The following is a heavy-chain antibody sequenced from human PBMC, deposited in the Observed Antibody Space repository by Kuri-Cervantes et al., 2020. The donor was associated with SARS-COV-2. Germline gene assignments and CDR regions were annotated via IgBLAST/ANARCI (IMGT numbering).Heavy chain of an antibody. V-gene: IGHV3-48*04. J-gene: IGHJ4*02. CDR3: AREPQGYSGYDYFDY. CDR1: GFTFSSCS. D-gene: IGHD5-12*01. CDR2: ISGSSTTI. Sequence: GESLKISCAASGFTFSSCSMNWVRQAPGKGLEWVSYISGSSTTIYNADSVKGRFTISRDNAKNSLYLQMNSLRAEDTAVYYCAREPQGYSGYDYFDYWGQGTLVTVSS.